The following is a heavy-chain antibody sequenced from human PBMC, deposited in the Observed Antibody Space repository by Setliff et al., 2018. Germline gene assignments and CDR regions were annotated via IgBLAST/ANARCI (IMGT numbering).Heavy chain of an antibody. CDR3: ARDLNRWFGEFAFDI. V-gene: IGHV1-2*02. D-gene: IGHD3-10*01. CDR1: GHTLTGYY. J-gene: IGHJ3*02. CDR2: INPNSGDT. Sequence: ASVKVSCKASGHTLTGYYMHWVRQAPGQGLEWMGWINPNSGDTKYAQNFQGRVTMTRDTSTSTVYMELNSLGADDTAIYFCARDLNRWFGEFAFDIWGQGTMVTVSS.